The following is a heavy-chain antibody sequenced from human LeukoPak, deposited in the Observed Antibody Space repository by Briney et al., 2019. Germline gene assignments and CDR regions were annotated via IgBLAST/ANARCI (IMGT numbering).Heavy chain of an antibody. CDR2: IKQDGSEK. V-gene: IGHV3-7*03. Sequence: GGSLRLSCAASGFTFSSYWMSWVRQAPGKGLEWVANIKQDGSEKYYVDSVKGRFTISRDNAKNSLYLQMNSLRAEDTAVYYCASRIAAAGAEYFQHWGQGTLVTASS. J-gene: IGHJ1*01. D-gene: IGHD6-13*01. CDR3: ASRIAAAGAEYFQH. CDR1: GFTFSSYW.